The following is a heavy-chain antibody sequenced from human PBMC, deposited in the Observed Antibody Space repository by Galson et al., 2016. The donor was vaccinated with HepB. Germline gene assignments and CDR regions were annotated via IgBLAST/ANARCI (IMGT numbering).Heavy chain of an antibody. J-gene: IGHJ3*02. CDR2: MYPDDSDT. CDR1: GYRFTSYW. V-gene: IGHV5-51*01. D-gene: IGHD6-19*01. CDR3: ARHFGSSGWVVSAFDI. Sequence: QSGAEVKKPGESLKISCRGSGYRFTSYWIGWVRQMPGKGLEWMGIMYPDDSDTRYSPSFQGQVIISVDKSISTAYLQWSSLKTSDTAMYYCARHFGSSGWVVSAFDIWGQGTMVTVSS.